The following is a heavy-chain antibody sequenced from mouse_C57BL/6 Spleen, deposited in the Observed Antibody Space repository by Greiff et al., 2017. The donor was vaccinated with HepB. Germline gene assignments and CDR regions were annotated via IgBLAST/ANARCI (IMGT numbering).Heavy chain of an antibody. CDR1: GYSITSGYY. J-gene: IGHJ1*03. CDR2: ISYDGSN. Sequence: VQLQQSGPGLVKPSQSLSLTCSVTGYSITSGYYWNWIRQFPGNKLEWMGYISYDGSNNYNPSLKNRISITRDTSKNQFFLKLNSVTTEDTATYYCAREGGLRRKRYFDVWGTGTTVTVSS. D-gene: IGHD2-4*01. CDR3: AREGGLRRKRYFDV. V-gene: IGHV3-6*01.